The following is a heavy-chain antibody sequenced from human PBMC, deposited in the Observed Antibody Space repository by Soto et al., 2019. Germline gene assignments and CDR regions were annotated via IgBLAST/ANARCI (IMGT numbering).Heavy chain of an antibody. V-gene: IGHV5-51*01. J-gene: IGHJ6*02. D-gene: IGHD2-2*01. CDR2: IYPGDSDT. CDR1: GYRFTLYL. Sequence: GQSLKLSCKGSGYRFTLYLIGWVRPLPGKGLEWMGIIYPGDSDTRYSPSFQGQVTISADKSISTAYLQWSSLKASDTAMYYCARHGGYCSSTSCYPYYYYYGMDVWGQGTTVNVS. CDR3: ARHGGYCSSTSCYPYYYYYGMDV.